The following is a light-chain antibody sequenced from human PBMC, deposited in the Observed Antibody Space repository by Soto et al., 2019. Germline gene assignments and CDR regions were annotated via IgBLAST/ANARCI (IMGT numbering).Light chain of an antibody. J-gene: IGKJ1*01. CDR2: DAS. V-gene: IGKV3-11*01. CDR1: QSVSRY. Sequence: EIVLTQSPATLSLSPGEIANRSCRASQSVSRYLAWYQQKPGQAPRLLIYDASNRATGIPARFSGSGYGTDFTLTISSLEPEAVAFYYCQQRSNWTPWTFGQGTKVEI. CDR3: QQRSNWTPWT.